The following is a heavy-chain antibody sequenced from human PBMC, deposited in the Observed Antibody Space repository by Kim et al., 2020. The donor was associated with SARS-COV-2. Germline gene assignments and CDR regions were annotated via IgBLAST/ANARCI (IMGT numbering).Heavy chain of an antibody. V-gene: IGHV4-30-4*07. D-gene: IGHD3-22*01. CDR3: ARDLLTYYYDSSGYYFDY. J-gene: IGHJ4*02. Sequence: KGRGTISVDTSKNQFSLKLSSVTAADTAVYYCARDLLTYYYDSSGYYFDYWGQGTLVTVSS.